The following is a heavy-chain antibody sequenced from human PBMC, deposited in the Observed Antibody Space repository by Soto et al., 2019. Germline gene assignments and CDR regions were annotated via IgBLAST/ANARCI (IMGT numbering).Heavy chain of an antibody. J-gene: IGHJ5*02. Sequence: PGGSLRLSCAASGFTFSSHAMSWVRQAPGKGLEWVSTITGSGGTIYYADSVKGRFTISRDNSKSTLFLQTNSLRAEDTAVYYCAKDLITMITHITETADITKTWGQGTLVTVPQ. CDR3: AKDLITMITHITETADITKT. V-gene: IGHV3-23*01. CDR1: GFTFSSHA. CDR2: ITGSGGTI. D-gene: IGHD3-22*01.